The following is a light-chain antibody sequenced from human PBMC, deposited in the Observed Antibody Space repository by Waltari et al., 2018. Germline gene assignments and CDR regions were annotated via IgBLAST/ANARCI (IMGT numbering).Light chain of an antibody. J-gene: IGKJ4*01. CDR2: AAS. Sequence: DIQMTQSPSSLSASVGDRVTITCRASQSISSYLNWYQQKPGKAPKLLIYAASSLQSGVPSRFSGSGSGTDFTLTISSLQPEDFATYYCQQSYSTPLTFGG. CDR1: QSISSY. V-gene: IGKV1-39*01. CDR3: QQSYSTPLT.